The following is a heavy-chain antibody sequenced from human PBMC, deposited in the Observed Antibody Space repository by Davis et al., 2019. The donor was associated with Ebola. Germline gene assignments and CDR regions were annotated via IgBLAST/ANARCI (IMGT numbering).Heavy chain of an antibody. J-gene: IGHJ4*02. CDR2: ISSSSSYI. V-gene: IGHV3-21*04. CDR1: GFTFSSYS. Sequence: PGGSLRLSCVASGFTFSSYSMNWVRQAPGKGLEWVSSISSSSSYIYYADSVKGRFTISRDNAKNSLYLQMNSLRAADTAVYYCARGGLYGDLYYFDYWGQGTLVTVSS. CDR3: ARGGLYGDLYYFDY. D-gene: IGHD4-17*01.